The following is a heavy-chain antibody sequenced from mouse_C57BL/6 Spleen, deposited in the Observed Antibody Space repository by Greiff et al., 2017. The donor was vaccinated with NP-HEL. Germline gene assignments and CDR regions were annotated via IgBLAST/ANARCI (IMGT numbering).Heavy chain of an antibody. D-gene: IGHD4-1*01. J-gene: IGHJ4*01. Sequence: EVHLVESGGGLVKPGGSLKLSCAASGFTFSDYGMHWVRQAPEKGLEWVAYISSGSSTIYYADTVKGRFTISRDNAKNTLFLQMTSLRSEDTAMYYCARHWDVGAMDYWGQGTSVTVSS. CDR2: ISSGSSTI. CDR3: ARHWDVGAMDY. V-gene: IGHV5-17*01. CDR1: GFTFSDYG.